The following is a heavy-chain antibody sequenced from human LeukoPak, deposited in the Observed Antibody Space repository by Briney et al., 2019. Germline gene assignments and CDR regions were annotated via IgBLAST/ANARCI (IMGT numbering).Heavy chain of an antibody. Sequence: SETLSLTCTVSGGSISSGSYYWSWIRQPAGKGLEWIGRIYTSGSTNYNPSLKSRVTISVDTSKNQFSLKLISVTAADTAVYYCARSNYYTRDASDICGQGTMVTVSS. CDR3: ARSNYYTRDASDI. J-gene: IGHJ3*02. V-gene: IGHV4-61*02. CDR1: GGSISSGSYY. CDR2: IYTSGST. D-gene: IGHD3-10*01.